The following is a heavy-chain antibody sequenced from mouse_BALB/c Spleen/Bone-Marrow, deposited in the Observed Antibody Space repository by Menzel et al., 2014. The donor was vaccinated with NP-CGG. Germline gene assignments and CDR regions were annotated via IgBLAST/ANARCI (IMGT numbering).Heavy chain of an antibody. CDR1: GYAFTNYN. J-gene: IGHJ2*01. CDR2: IDPYSGGT. D-gene: IGHD2-14*01. CDR3: SRGVLAYFDY. V-gene: IGHV1S135*01. Sequence: EVQLQQSGPELVKPGASVKVSCKASGYAFTNYNMNWVKQSHGKSLEWIGYIDPYSGGTNYNQKFRGKATLTVDKSSSTAEMTLNSLTSEDSAVYYCSRGVLAYFDYWGQGTTLTVSS.